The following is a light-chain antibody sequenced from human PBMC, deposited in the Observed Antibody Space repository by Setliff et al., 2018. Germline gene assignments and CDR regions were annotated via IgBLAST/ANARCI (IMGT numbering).Light chain of an antibody. CDR3: SSYASSSIPYV. J-gene: IGLJ1*01. CDR2: EVS. CDR1: SSDIGGYNY. V-gene: IGLV2-14*01. Sequence: QSALTQPASVSGSPGQSITISCTGTSSDIGGYNYVSWYQQHSGKAPKLMIYEVSNRPSGVSNRFSGSESGNTASLTISGLQAEDEADYYCSSYASSSIPYVFGSGTKVTVL.